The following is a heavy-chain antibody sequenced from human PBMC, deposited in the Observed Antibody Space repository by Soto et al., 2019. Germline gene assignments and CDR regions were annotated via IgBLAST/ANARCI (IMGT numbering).Heavy chain of an antibody. CDR2: VSSSGGST. Sequence: EVQLLESGGGLVQPGGSLRLSCAASGFTFSSYAMSWVRQAPGKGLEWVLAVSSSGGSTYYADSVKGRFTIARDNSKNTQYLQMNSLRAEHTAVYYCAKYSTSWRGGKFDYWGQGTLVTVSS. D-gene: IGHD6-13*01. V-gene: IGHV3-23*01. CDR1: GFTFSSYA. CDR3: AKYSTSWRGGKFDY. J-gene: IGHJ4*02.